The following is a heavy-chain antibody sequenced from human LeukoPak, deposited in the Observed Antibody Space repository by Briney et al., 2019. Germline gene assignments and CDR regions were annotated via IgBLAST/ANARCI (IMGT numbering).Heavy chain of an antibody. CDR2: ISSSRNII. D-gene: IGHD6-19*01. CDR3: AKGPYSSGWGTYYFDY. CDR1: GFTFSSYS. Sequence: GGSLRLSCAASGFTFSSYSMNWVRQAPGKGLEWVSYISSSRNIIYYADSVKGRFTISRDNAKNSLYLQMNSLRAEDTALYYCAKGPYSSGWGTYYFDYWGQGTLVTVSS. J-gene: IGHJ4*02. V-gene: IGHV3-48*04.